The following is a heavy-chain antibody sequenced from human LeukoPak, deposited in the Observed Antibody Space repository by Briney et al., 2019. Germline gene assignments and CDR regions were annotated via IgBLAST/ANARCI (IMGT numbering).Heavy chain of an antibody. CDR3: ARHSSSYYYYYMDV. CDR2: IVPIFGTA. D-gene: IGHD6-6*01. J-gene: IGHJ6*03. V-gene: IGHV1-69*05. CDR1: GGTFSSYA. Sequence: ASVKVSCKASGGTFSSYAISWVRQAPGQGLEWMGGIVPIFGTANYAQKFQGRVTITTDESTSTAYMELSSLRSEDTAVHYCARHSSSYYYYYMDVWGKGTTVTVSS.